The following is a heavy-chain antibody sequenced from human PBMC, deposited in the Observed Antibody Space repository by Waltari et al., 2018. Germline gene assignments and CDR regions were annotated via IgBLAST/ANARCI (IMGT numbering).Heavy chain of an antibody. Sequence: QVQLVQSGAEVKKPGSSVKVSCKASGGTFSSYAISWVRQAPGQGLEWMGGIIPILGIANYAQKVQGRVTITADESTSTAYMELSSLRSEDTAVYYCARGRAMIAIGGVVEAFDIWGQGTMVTVSS. CDR3: ARGRAMIAIGGVVEAFDI. V-gene: IGHV1-69*04. J-gene: IGHJ3*02. CDR1: GGTFSSYA. CDR2: IIPILGIA. D-gene: IGHD2-21*01.